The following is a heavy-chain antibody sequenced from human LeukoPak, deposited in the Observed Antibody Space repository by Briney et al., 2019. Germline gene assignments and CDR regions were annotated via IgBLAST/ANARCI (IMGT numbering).Heavy chain of an antibody. CDR3: ARGVPYDSWSGPHYSDY. J-gene: IGHJ4*02. V-gene: IGHV3-7*01. Sequence: GGSLRLSCAASGFTSSSHSMNWVRQAPGKGLEWVAHIKQDGSQEYYVDSVKGRFTISRDSAKNSLYLQMNSLRAEDTAVYYCARGVPYDSWSGPHYSDYWGQGTLVTVSS. CDR2: IKQDGSQE. CDR1: GFTSSSHS. D-gene: IGHD3-3*01.